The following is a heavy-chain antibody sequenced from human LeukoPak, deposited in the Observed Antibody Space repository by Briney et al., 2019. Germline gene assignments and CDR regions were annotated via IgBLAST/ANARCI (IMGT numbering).Heavy chain of an antibody. J-gene: IGHJ2*01. Sequence: SETLSLTCNVSGGSITNYYWTWIRQAPGKELEWIGNIYYSGITDCNPALQSRVTMSVDTAKNHFSLKLTSVTAADTAVYSCARGGSHRYFDLWGRGTLVTVSA. CDR1: GGSITNYY. CDR3: ARGGSHRYFDL. CDR2: IYYSGIT. V-gene: IGHV4-59*01.